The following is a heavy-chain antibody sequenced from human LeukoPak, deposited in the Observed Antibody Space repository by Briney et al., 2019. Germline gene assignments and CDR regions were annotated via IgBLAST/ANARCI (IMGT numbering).Heavy chain of an antibody. CDR3: AKGKVDGLPFDY. CDR2: VNAKGDVT. Sequence: GGSLRLSCSASGFTLRNYGMVWVRQAPGKGLDFVSAVNAKGDVTFYADSVKGRFTMSRDNSKNTLYLQMNILRGEVTAVYYCAKGKVDGLPFDYWGQGTLITVSS. J-gene: IGHJ4*02. CDR1: GFTLRNYG. D-gene: IGHD5-24*01. V-gene: IGHV3-23*01.